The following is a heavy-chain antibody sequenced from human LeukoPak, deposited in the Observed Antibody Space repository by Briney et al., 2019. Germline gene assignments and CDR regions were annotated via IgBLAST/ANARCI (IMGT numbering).Heavy chain of an antibody. V-gene: IGHV4-30-4*01. CDR3: ARVGPGVWFDY. D-gene: IGHD3-16*01. CDR2: IYYSGST. Sequence: SETLSLTCTVSGGSIGSGDYYWSWIRQPPGKGLEWIGNIYYSGSTYYNPSLKSRVTISVDTSKNQFSLKLSSVTAADTAVYYCARVGPGVWFDYWGQGTLVTASS. CDR1: GGSIGSGDYY. J-gene: IGHJ4*02.